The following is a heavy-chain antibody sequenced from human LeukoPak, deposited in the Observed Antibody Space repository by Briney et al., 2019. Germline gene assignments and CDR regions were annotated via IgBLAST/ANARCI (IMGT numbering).Heavy chain of an antibody. V-gene: IGHV5-51*01. CDR3: ARRRGGDGIDFDY. D-gene: IGHD1-26*01. J-gene: IGHJ4*02. CDR2: IYPGDSDT. Sequence: GESLKISCKGPGYSFTSYWIGWVRQMPGKGLEWMGIIYPGDSDTRYSPSFQGQVTISADRSICTAYLQWSSLKASDTAMYYCARRRGGDGIDFDYWGQGTLVTVSS. CDR1: GYSFTSYW.